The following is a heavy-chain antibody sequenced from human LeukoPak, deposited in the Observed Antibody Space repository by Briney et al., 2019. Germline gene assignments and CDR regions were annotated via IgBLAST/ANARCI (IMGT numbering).Heavy chain of an antibody. CDR1: GFTFSDDW. CDR2: IKSKTDGGTT. D-gene: IGHD3-10*01. V-gene: IGHV3-15*01. Sequence: GGSLRLSCAASGFTFSDDWMSWVRQAPGEGLEWVGRIKSKTDGGTTDYAAPVKGRFTISRDDSKNTLYLEMNSLKIEDTAVYYCTTVTMVRDYDYWGQGTLVTVSS. J-gene: IGHJ4*02. CDR3: TTVTMVRDYDY.